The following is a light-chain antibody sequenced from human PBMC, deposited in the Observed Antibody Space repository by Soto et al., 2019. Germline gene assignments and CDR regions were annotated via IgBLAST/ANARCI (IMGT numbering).Light chain of an antibody. CDR3: SSYTSTNTLV. Sequence: QSALTQPASVSGSPGQSITISCTGTSSDVGYYNYVSWYQQHPGKAPKLIIYGVSNRPSGISNRFSGSKSGNTASLTISGLQAEDEAGSYCSSYTSTNTLVFGGGTKVTVL. CDR2: GVS. J-gene: IGLJ2*01. CDR1: SSDVGYYNY. V-gene: IGLV2-14*01.